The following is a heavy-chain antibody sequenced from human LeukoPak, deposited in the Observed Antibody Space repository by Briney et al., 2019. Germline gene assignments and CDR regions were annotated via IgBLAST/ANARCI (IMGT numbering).Heavy chain of an antibody. Sequence: AGGSLRLSCAASGFTFSSYGMHWVRQAPGKGLEWVAVISYDGSNKYYADSVKGRFTISRDNAKNSLYLQMNSLRAEDTAVYYCARSDILELPAAIPISGNEPFDAFDIWGQGTMVTVSS. CDR2: ISYDGSNK. CDR3: ARSDILELPAAIPISGNEPFDAFDI. V-gene: IGHV3-30*03. CDR1: GFTFSSYG. D-gene: IGHD2-2*01. J-gene: IGHJ3*02.